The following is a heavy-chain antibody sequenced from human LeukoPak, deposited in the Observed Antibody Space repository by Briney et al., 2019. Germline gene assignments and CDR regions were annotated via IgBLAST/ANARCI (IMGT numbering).Heavy chain of an antibody. CDR1: GGSISSYY. J-gene: IGHJ6*02. V-gene: IGHV4-59*01. D-gene: IGHD2-2*02. CDR2: IYYSGNT. Sequence: SETLSLTCTVSGGSISSYYWSWIRQPPGKGLEWIGYIYYSGNTKYNPSLKRRVTISVDTSKNQFSLKLTSVTAADTAVYYCARNSYTSTGRNFHYYGMDVWGQGTSVAVS. CDR3: ARNSYTSTGRNFHYYGMDV.